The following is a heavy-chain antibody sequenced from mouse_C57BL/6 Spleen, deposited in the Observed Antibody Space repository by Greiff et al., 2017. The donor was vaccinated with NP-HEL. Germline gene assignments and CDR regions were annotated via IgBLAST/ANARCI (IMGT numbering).Heavy chain of an antibody. Sequence: QVQLQQSGAELVRPGASVKLSCKASGYTFTDYYINWVKQRPGQGLEWIARIYPGSGNTYYNEKFKGKATLTAEKSSSTAHMQLSSLTSEDSAVYFCARSIVTTEYYFDYWGQGTTLTVSS. J-gene: IGHJ2*01. V-gene: IGHV1-76*01. D-gene: IGHD2-12*01. CDR1: GYTFTDYY. CDR2: IYPGSGNT. CDR3: ARSIVTTEYYFDY.